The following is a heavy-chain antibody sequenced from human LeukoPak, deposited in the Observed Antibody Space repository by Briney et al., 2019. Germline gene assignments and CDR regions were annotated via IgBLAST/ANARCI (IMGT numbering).Heavy chain of an antibody. CDR3: ARHPQSASVGALGN. V-gene: IGHV4-39*01. J-gene: IGHJ4*02. CDR2: IYYSGST. Sequence: PSETLSLTCTVSGGSISSSSYYWGWIRQPPGKGLEWIGSIYYSGSTYYNPSLKSRVTISVDMSKNQFSLKLSSVTAADTAVYYCARHPQSASVGALGNWGQGTLVTVSS. D-gene: IGHD1-26*01. CDR1: GGSISSSSYY.